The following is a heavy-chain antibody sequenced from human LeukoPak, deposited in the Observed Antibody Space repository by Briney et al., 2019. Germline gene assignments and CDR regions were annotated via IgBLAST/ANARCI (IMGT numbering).Heavy chain of an antibody. CDR1: GGSISSGSYY. V-gene: IGHV4-39*07. CDR3: ARVGKSSGYFDY. CDR2: IYHSGST. J-gene: IGHJ4*02. Sequence: KSSETLSLTCTVSGGSISSGSYYWGWIRQPPGKGLEWIGSIYHSGSTYYNPSLKSRVTISVDTSKNQFSLKLSSVTAADTAVYYCARVGKSSGYFDYWGQGTLVTVSS. D-gene: IGHD6-19*01.